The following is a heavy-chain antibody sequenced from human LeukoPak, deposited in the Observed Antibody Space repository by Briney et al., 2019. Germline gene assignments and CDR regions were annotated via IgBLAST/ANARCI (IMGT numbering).Heavy chain of an antibody. Sequence: SGGSLRLSCAASGFTFSSYAMSWVRQAPGKGLEWVSAISGSGGSTYYADSVKGRFTISRDNSKNTLYLQMNSLRAEDTAVYYCAKRDGYIYYFDYWGQGTLVTVSS. V-gene: IGHV3-23*01. J-gene: IGHJ4*02. CDR2: ISGSGGST. D-gene: IGHD5-24*01. CDR3: AKRDGYIYYFDY. CDR1: GFTFSSYA.